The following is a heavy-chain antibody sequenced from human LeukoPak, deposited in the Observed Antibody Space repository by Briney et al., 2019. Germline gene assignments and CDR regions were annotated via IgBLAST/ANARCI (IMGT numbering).Heavy chain of an antibody. CDR3: ARDRGGIVVVPAATHFDY. V-gene: IGHV3-7*01. D-gene: IGHD2-2*01. CDR2: IKQDGSEK. CDR1: GFTFSSYW. Sequence: GGSLRLSCAVSGFTFSSYWMSWVRQAPGKGLEWVANIKQDGSEKYYVDSVKGRFTISRDNAKNSLYLQMNSLRAEDTAVYYCARDRGGIVVVPAATHFDYWGQGTLVTVSS. J-gene: IGHJ4*02.